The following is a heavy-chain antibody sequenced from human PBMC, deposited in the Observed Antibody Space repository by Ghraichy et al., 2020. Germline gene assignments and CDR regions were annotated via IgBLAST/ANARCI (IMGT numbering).Heavy chain of an antibody. Sequence: GESLNISCVVSGFTFSAYGIHWVRQAPGKGLEWVAVISYDGSNKYYADSVKGRFTISRDNSKNTLYLQMNSLRTEDTAVYYCAKDDSSSWPPYWYFDVWGRGTLVTVSS. D-gene: IGHD6-13*01. CDR1: GFTFSAYG. CDR2: ISYDGSNK. J-gene: IGHJ2*01. CDR3: AKDDSSSWPPYWYFDV. V-gene: IGHV3-30*18.